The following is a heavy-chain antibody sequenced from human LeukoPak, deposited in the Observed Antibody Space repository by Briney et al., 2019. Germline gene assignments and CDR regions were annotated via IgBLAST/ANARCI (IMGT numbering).Heavy chain of an antibody. CDR3: AKVPLWFGEYTIPEALYYFDY. J-gene: IGHJ4*02. D-gene: IGHD3-10*01. V-gene: IGHV3-30*04. CDR2: ISYDGSNK. CDR1: GFTFSTYA. Sequence: GGSLRLSCAASGFTFSTYAMHWVRQAPGKGLEWVAAISYDGSNKNYADSVKGRFTISRDNSKNTLYLQMNSLRAEDTAVYYCAKVPLWFGEYTIPEALYYFDYWGQGTLVTVSS.